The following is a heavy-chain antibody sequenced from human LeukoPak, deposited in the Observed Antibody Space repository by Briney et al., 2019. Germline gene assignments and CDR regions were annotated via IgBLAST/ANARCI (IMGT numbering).Heavy chain of an antibody. CDR2: IYYSGST. CDR3: ARALWYQSWFDP. Sequence: SQTLSLTCTVSGGSISSYYWSWIRQPPGKGLEWIGYIYYSGSTNYNPSLKSRVTISVDTSKNQFSLKLSSVTAADTAVYYCARALWYQSWFDPWGQGTLVTVSS. CDR1: GGSISSYY. D-gene: IGHD3-10*01. V-gene: IGHV4-59*01. J-gene: IGHJ5*02.